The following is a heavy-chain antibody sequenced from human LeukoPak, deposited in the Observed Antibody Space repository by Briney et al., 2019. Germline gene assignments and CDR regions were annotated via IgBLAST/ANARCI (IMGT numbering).Heavy chain of an antibody. D-gene: IGHD6-19*01. CDR2: IKQDGSEK. V-gene: IGHV3-7*01. Sequence: GGSLRLSCAASGFTFSSYWMSWVRQAPGKGLEWVANIKQDGSEKYYVDSVKGRFTISRDNAKNSLYLQMNSLRAEDTAVYYCARGVGYSSGWNAYWGQGTLVTVSS. CDR1: GFTFSSYW. CDR3: ARGVGYSSGWNAY. J-gene: IGHJ4*02.